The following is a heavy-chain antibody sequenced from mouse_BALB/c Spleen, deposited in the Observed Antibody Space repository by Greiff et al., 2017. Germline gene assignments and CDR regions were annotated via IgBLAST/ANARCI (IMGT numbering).Heavy chain of an antibody. CDR2: IWAGGST. V-gene: IGHV2-9*02. CDR3: ARDMSYYGKRAMDY. Sequence: VNVVESGPGLVAPSQSLSITCTVSGFSLTSYGVHWVRQPPGKGLEWLGVIWAGGSTNYNSALMSRLSISKDNSKSQVFLKMNSLQTDDTAMYYCARDMSYYGKRAMDYWGQGTSVTVSS. D-gene: IGHD2-1*01. CDR1: GFSLTSYG. J-gene: IGHJ4*01.